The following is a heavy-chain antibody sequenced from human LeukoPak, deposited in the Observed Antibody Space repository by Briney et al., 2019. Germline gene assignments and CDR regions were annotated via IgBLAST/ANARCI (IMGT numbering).Heavy chain of an antibody. Sequence: PGGSLRLSCAASGFTFSSYAMHWVRQAPGKGLEWVAVISYDGSNKYYADSVKGRFTISRDNSKNTLYLQMNSLRAEDTAVYYCALERGDAFDIWGQGTVVTVSS. D-gene: IGHD1-1*01. CDR2: ISYDGSNK. CDR1: GFTFSSYA. CDR3: ALERGDAFDI. V-gene: IGHV3-30*04. J-gene: IGHJ3*02.